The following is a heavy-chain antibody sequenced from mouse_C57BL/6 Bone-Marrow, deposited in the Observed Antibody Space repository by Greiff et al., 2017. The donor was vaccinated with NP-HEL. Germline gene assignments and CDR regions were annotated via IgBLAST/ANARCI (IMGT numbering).Heavy chain of an antibody. CDR1: GFTFSDYG. CDR3: ARGGGSSYYAMDY. D-gene: IGHD1-1*01. CDR2: ISSGSSTI. V-gene: IGHV5-17*01. J-gene: IGHJ4*01. Sequence: EVKLMESGGGLVKPGGSLKLSCAASGFTFSDYGMHWVRQAPEKGLEWVAYISSGSSTIDYADTVKGRFTISRENAKNTLFLQMTSLRSEDTAMYYCARGGGSSYYAMDYWGQGTSVTVSS.